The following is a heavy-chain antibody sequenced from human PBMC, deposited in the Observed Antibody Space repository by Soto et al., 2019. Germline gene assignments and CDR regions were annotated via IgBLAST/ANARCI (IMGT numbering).Heavy chain of an antibody. D-gene: IGHD3-10*01. J-gene: IGHJ4*02. CDR3: ARDIGEMSAV. CDR2: ISSSSSYI. Sequence: GWSLRLSCTGSGFTFSSSTMTWVRQGPGKGLEWVSSISSSSSYIYFADSLKGRFTISRDNAKNSLYLQMNSLRAEDTAVYYCARDIGEMSAVWGQGTQVTGSS. CDR1: GFTFSSST. V-gene: IGHV3-21*06.